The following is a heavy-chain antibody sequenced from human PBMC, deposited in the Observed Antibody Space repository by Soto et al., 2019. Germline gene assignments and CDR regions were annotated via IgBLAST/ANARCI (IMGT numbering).Heavy chain of an antibody. CDR1: GLTFPSYA. J-gene: IGHJ3*02. CDR3: AKGAGYHYDSSGSCVRAAFDI. Sequence: GGSLRFSFAAFGLTFPSYAMSWGSQDPGKGLEGVSAFCGSGCSTYYADSGKGRFPHSRDTSRNTLYLQTNSLRPEDTAVYYPAKGAGYHYDSSGSCVRAAFDIWGQGTMVTVSS. V-gene: IGHV3-23*01. CDR2: FCGSGCST. D-gene: IGHD3-22*01.